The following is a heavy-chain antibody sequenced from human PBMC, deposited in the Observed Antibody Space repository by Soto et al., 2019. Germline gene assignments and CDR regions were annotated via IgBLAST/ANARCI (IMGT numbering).Heavy chain of an antibody. Sequence: SETLSLTCAVYGGSFSGYYWSWIRQPPGKGLEWIGEINHSGSTNYNPSLKSRVTISVDTSKNQFSLKLSSVTAADTAVYYCATLYCSGGSCYSYFQHWGQGTLVTVSS. CDR2: INHSGST. V-gene: IGHV4-34*01. CDR1: GGSFSGYY. CDR3: ATLYCSGGSCYSYFQH. J-gene: IGHJ1*01. D-gene: IGHD2-15*01.